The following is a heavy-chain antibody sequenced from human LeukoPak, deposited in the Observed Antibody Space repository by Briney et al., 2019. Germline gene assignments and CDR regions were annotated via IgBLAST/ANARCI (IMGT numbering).Heavy chain of an antibody. CDR2: IYYSGST. Sequence: PSETLSLTCIVSGGSISTYYWSWIRQPPGKGLEWIGYIYYSGSTNYNPSLKSRVTISVDTSKNQFSLKLTSVTAADTAVYYCARGLAYCSSGSCYSSFWFDPWGQGTLVTVSS. CDR1: GGSISTYY. J-gene: IGHJ5*02. V-gene: IGHV4-59*01. D-gene: IGHD2-15*01. CDR3: ARGLAYCSSGSCYSSFWFDP.